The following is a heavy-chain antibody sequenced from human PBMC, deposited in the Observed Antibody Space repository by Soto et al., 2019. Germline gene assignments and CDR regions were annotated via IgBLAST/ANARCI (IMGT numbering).Heavy chain of an antibody. Sequence: QVHLVQSGAEVKKPGASVKVSCKGSGYTFTSYGITWVRQAPGQGLEWMGWISPHNGNTDYAQKLQGRATVTRDTATSTACMELRSVRSDDPAVYYCARGRYGDYWGQGAGVTVSS. J-gene: IGHJ4*02. CDR2: ISPHNGNT. CDR1: GYTFTSYG. CDR3: ARGRYGDY. D-gene: IGHD1-1*01. V-gene: IGHV1-18*01.